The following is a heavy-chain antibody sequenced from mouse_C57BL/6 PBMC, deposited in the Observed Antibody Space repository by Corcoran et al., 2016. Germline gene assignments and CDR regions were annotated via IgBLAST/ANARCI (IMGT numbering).Heavy chain of an antibody. J-gene: IGHJ1*03. Sequence: EVQLQQSGPELVKPGASVKISCKASGYTFTDYYMNWVKQSHGKSLEWIGDINPNNGGTSYNQKFKGKATLTVDKSSSTAYMELRSLTSEDSAVYYCARRPRGYYYGSSPDWYFDVWGTGTTVTVSS. CDR3: ARRPRGYYYGSSPDWYFDV. CDR1: GYTFTDYY. V-gene: IGHV1-26*01. CDR2: INPNNGGT. D-gene: IGHD1-1*01.